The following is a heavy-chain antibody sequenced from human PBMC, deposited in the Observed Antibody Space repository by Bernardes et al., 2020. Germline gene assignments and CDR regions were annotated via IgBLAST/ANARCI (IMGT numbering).Heavy chain of an antibody. CDR1: GGSISSSSYY. Sequence: SETLSLTCTVSGGSISSSSYYWGWIRQPPGKGLEWIGSIYYSGSTYYNPSLKSRVTISVDTSKNQFSLKLSSVTAADTAVYYCASLIWFRELPPTLWGQGTLVTVSS. CDR3: ASLIWFRELPPTL. J-gene: IGHJ4*02. CDR2: IYYSGST. D-gene: IGHD3-10*01. V-gene: IGHV4-39*01.